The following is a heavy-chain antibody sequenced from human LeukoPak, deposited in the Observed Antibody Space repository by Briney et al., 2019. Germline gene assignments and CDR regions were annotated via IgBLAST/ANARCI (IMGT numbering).Heavy chain of an antibody. Sequence: PSQNLSLTCTVSGGSISSGGYYWSWIRQPPGKGLEWIGCTYHSGSTYYNPSLKSRVTISVDRSKNQFSLKLSSVTAADTAVYYCASFPAVAYHYYYYYMDVWGKGTTVTVSS. J-gene: IGHJ6*03. CDR1: GGSISSGGYY. CDR3: ASFPAVAYHYYYYYMDV. D-gene: IGHD2-15*01. V-gene: IGHV4-30-2*01. CDR2: TYHSGST.